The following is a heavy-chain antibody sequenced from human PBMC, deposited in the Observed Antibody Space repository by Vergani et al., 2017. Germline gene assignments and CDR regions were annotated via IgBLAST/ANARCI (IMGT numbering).Heavy chain of an antibody. CDR3: AKDARYYYGSGNPFDY. CDR2: IRYDGSNK. V-gene: IGHV3-30*02. Sequence: QVQLVESGGGVVQPGRSLRLSCAASGFTFSSYGMHWVRQAPGKGLEWVAVIRYDGSNKYYADSVKGRFTISRDNSKNTLYLQMNSLRAEDTAVYYCAKDARYYYGSGNPFDYWGQGTLVTVSS. D-gene: IGHD3-10*01. J-gene: IGHJ4*02. CDR1: GFTFSSYG.